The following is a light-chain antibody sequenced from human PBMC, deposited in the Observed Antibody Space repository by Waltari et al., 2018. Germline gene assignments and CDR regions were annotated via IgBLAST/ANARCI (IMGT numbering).Light chain of an antibody. CDR3: CSYGPVSTYV. Sequence: QSPLTQPASVSGSPGQSIPISCTGRRNNIGSYNFVSWFQQHPVQAPKLIIFEVNHRPSGISSRFSGSKSGNTASLTISGLRPEDEARYYCCSYGPVSTYVFGSGTEVAV. CDR1: RNNIGSYNF. J-gene: IGLJ1*01. CDR2: EVN. V-gene: IGLV2-23*02.